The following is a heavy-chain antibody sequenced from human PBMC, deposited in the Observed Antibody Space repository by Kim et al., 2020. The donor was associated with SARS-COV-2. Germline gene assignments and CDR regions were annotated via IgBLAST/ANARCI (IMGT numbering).Heavy chain of an antibody. CDR1: RNSFTTYY. Sequence: ASVKVSCKTSRNSFTTYYMHWVRQAPGQGLEWMGVIDPSGVRTRYAQKLEGRITMTRDTSTTTVFMELSSLRSDDTAVYYCARDYGYCNGGSCYPGLDWGQGTLVTVSS. V-gene: IGHV1-46*01. CDR3: ARDYGYCNGGSCYPGLD. D-gene: IGHD2-15*01. CDR2: IDPSGVRT. J-gene: IGHJ4*02.